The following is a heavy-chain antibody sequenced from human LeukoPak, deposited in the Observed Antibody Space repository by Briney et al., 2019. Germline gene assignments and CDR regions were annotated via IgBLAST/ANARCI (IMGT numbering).Heavy chain of an antibody. J-gene: IGHJ3*02. CDR2: INTNTGNP. D-gene: IGHD2-21*02. CDR1: GYTFTSYA. V-gene: IGHV7-4-1*02. Sequence: ASVKVSCKASGYTFTSYAMNWVRQAPGQGLEWVGWINTNTGNPTYAQGFTGRFFFSLDTSVSTAYLQISSLKAEDTAVYYCASMVVTKFGAFDIWGQGTMVTVSS. CDR3: ASMVVTKFGAFDI.